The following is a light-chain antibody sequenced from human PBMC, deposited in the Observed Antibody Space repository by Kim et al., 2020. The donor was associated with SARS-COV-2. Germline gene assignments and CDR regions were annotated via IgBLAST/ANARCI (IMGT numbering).Light chain of an antibody. CDR3: QHYNSYPYT. V-gene: IGKV1-16*02. Sequence: FASVGDRATISCRASQDIKKYLAWFQQKPGKPPKSLIYAASSVQSGVPSKFSGRGFGTDFTLTISSLQPEDFATYYCQHYNSYPYTFGQGTKLEI. CDR2: AAS. CDR1: QDIKKY. J-gene: IGKJ2*01.